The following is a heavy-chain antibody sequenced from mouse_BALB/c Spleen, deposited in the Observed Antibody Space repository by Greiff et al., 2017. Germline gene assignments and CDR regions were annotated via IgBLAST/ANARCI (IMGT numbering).Heavy chain of an antibody. Sequence: EVQLQQSGAELVKPGASVKLSCTASGFNIKDTYMHWVKQRPEQGLEWIGEIYPGSGSTYYNEKFKGKATLTADKSSNTAYMQLSSLTSEDSAVYFCARSGYRDYDAYWGQGTLVTVSA. CDR3: ARSGYRDYDAY. V-gene: IGHV14-3*02. J-gene: IGHJ3*01. D-gene: IGHD2-4*01. CDR2: IYPGSGST. CDR1: GFNIKDTY.